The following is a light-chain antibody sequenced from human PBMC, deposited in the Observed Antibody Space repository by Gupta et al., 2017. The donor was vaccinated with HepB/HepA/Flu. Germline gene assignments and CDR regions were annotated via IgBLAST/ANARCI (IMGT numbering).Light chain of an antibody. J-gene: IGLJ2*01. CDR2: YDS. CDR3: QVWDSSSDHVV. Sequence: SYVLTQPPPGSVAPGKTSRTTCGGNNMGSKSVHWYQQKPGQAPVLVIYYDSDRPSGIPERFSGSNSGNTATLTISRVEAGDEADYYCQVWDSSSDHVVFGGGTKLTVL. CDR1: NMGSKS. V-gene: IGLV3-21*04.